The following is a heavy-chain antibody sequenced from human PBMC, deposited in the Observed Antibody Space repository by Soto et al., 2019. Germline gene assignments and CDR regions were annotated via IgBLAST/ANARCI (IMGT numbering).Heavy chain of an antibody. V-gene: IGHV1-2*02. CDR2: INPHSGGT. Sequence: QVQLVQSGAEVKKPGASVKVSCKASGYTFTGYFMHWVRQAPGQGLEWMGWINPHSGGTNYAQKFQGRVTMTRDTFISTDYVEMSRLRSDDTAVYYCARDPGGSYGYWGQGTLVTVSS. CDR1: GYTFTGYF. CDR3: ARDPGGSYGY. D-gene: IGHD1-26*01. J-gene: IGHJ4*02.